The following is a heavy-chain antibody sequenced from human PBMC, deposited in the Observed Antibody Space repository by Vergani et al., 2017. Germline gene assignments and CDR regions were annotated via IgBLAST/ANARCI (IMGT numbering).Heavy chain of an antibody. CDR3: ARQTDSSSWPYYDYYGMDV. J-gene: IGHJ6*02. Sequence: QVQLQESGPGLVKPSETLSLTCTVSGGSISSYYWSWIRQPPGKGLEWIGYIYYSGSTNYNPSLKSRVTIPVDTSKNQFSLKLSSVTAADTAVYYCARQTDSSSWPYYDYYGMDVWGQGTTVTVSS. CDR2: IYYSGST. D-gene: IGHD6-13*01. CDR1: GGSISSYY. V-gene: IGHV4-59*01.